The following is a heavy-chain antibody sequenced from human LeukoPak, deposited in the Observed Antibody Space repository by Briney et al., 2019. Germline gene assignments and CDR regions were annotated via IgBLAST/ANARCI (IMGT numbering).Heavy chain of an antibody. CDR1: GGSISSGGYS. Sequence: PSETLSLTCAVSGGSISSGGYSWSWIRQPPGKGLEWIGYIYHSGSTYYNPSLKSRVTISVDRSKNQFSLKLSSVTAADTAVYYCARLLVVRGLDYWGQGTLVTVSS. J-gene: IGHJ4*02. CDR2: IYHSGST. CDR3: ARLLVVRGLDY. D-gene: IGHD2-15*01. V-gene: IGHV4-30-2*01.